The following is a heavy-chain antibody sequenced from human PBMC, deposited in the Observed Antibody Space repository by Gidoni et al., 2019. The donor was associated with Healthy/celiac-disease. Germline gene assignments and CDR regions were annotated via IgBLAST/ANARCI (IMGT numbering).Heavy chain of an antibody. CDR3: AKYEAYYYYDWFDP. D-gene: IGHD3-10*01. CDR2: ISYNGSNK. CDR1: GFTFRSYG. Sequence: QVQLVESGGGVVKPGRSLRLPCAASGFTFRSYGMHWVRQAPGKGLEWVDVISYNGSNKYYAYSVKCRFTISRDNSKNPLYLQMNSLRAEDTAVYYCAKYEAYYYYDWFDPWGQGTLVTVSS. J-gene: IGHJ5*02. V-gene: IGHV3-30*18.